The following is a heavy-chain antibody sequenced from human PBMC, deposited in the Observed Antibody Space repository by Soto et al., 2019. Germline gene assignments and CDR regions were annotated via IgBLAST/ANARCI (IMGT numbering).Heavy chain of an antibody. CDR1: GGSISSGGYY. D-gene: IGHD6-6*01. V-gene: IGHV4-31*03. J-gene: IGHJ4*02. CDR2: IYYSGST. CDR3: ARDQDGLSSSYYFDY. Sequence: QVQLQESGPGLVKPSQTLSLTCTVSGGSISSGGYYWSWIRQHPGKGLEWIGYIYYSGSTYYNPSLKSRVTISVDTSKNQFSLKLSSVTAADTAVYYCARDQDGLSSSYYFDYWGQGTLVTVSS.